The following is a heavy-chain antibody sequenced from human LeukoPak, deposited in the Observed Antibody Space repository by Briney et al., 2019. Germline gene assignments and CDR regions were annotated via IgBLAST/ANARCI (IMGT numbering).Heavy chain of an antibody. CDR1: GYSFTSYW. CDR2: IDPSDSYT. J-gene: IGHJ5*02. Sequence: PGESLKISCKGSGYSFTSYWISWVRQMPGKGLEWMGRIDPSDSYTNYSPSFQGRVTISADKSISTAYLQWSSLKASDTAMYYCARHVVDDYSGYWFDPWGQGTLVTVSS. D-gene: IGHD5-12*01. CDR3: ARHVVDDYSGYWFDP. V-gene: IGHV5-10-1*01.